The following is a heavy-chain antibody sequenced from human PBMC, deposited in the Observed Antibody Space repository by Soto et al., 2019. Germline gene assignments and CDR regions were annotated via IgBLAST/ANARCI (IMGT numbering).Heavy chain of an antibody. J-gene: IGHJ4*02. D-gene: IGHD6-6*01. CDR2: ISYDGSNK. V-gene: IGHV3-30*18. Sequence: QVQLVESGGGVVQPGRSLRLSCAASGFTFSSYGMHWVRQAPGKGLEWVAVISYDGSNKYYADSVKGRFTISRDNSKNTLYLQMNSLRAEDTAVYYCAKAYSSSYPYWGQGTLVTVSS. CDR3: AKAYSSSYPY. CDR1: GFTFSSYG.